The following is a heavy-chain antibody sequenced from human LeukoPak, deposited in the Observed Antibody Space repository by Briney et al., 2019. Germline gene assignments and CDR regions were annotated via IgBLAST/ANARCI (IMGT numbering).Heavy chain of an antibody. CDR1: GFTASSNY. J-gene: IGHJ6*02. CDR2: LNSGGST. Sequence: PGGSLRLSCAASGFTASSNYMSWVRQAPGKGLEWVSLLNSGGSTYYADSVKGRFTISRDNSKNTLYLQMDSLRAEDTAVYYCASRDKGYYYGMDVWGQGTTVTVSS. D-gene: IGHD5-24*01. CDR3: ASRDKGYYYGMDV. V-gene: IGHV3-66*01.